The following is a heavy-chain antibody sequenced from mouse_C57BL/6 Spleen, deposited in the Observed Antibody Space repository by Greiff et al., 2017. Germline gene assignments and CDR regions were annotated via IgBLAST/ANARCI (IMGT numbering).Heavy chain of an antibody. J-gene: IGHJ4*01. CDR3: AHRELRDAMDY. Sequence: QVTLKVSGPGILQSSQTLSLTCSFSGFSLSTSGMGVSWIRQPSGKGLEWLAHIYWDDDKRYDPSLKSRLTLSKDTSRNQLFLKITSVDTADTATNCCAHRELRDAMDYWGQGTSVTVSS. D-gene: IGHD2-4*01. CDR1: GFSLSTSGMG. CDR2: IYWDDDK. V-gene: IGHV8-12*01.